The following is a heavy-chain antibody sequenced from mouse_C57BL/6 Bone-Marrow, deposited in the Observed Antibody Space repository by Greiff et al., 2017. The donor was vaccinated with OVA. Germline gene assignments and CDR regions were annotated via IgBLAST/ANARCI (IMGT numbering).Heavy chain of an antibody. CDR1: GYTFTNYW. CDR2: IAPSDSHI. J-gene: IGHJ2*02. D-gene: IGHD1-1*01. V-gene: IGHV1-59*01. Sequence: QVQLKQPGAELVRPGTSVKLSCKASGYTFTNYWMHWVKQRPGQGLEWIGVIAPSDSHINYNQKFKGRATLTVDTSSSTAYMHLSSLTSEDSAVYYWAHYGSRLYLHYWGQGTSLTVSS. CDR3: AHYGSRLYLHY.